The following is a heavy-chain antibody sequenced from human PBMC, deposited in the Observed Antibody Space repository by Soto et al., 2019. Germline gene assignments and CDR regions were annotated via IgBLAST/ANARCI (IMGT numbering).Heavy chain of an antibody. D-gene: IGHD3-3*01. CDR3: MSFGRAGYYDFWSGPYYYGMDV. Sequence: SETLSLTCTVSGGSISSSSYYWGWIRQPPGKGLEWIGSIYYSGSTYYNPSLKSRVTISVDTSKNQFSLKLSSVTAADTAVYYCMSFGRAGYYDFWSGPYYYGMDVWGQGTTVTV. J-gene: IGHJ6*02. CDR1: GGSISSSSYY. V-gene: IGHV4-39*03. CDR2: IYYSGST.